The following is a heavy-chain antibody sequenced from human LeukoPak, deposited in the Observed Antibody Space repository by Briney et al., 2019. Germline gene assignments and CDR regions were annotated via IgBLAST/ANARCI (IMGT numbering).Heavy chain of an antibody. Sequence: ASVKVSCKASGYTFTSYGISWVRQAPGQGLEWMGWISAYNGNTNYAQKFQGRVTITTDESTSTAYMELSSLRSEDTAVYYCARDSMGPYSGYDYGLFDYWGQGTLVTVSS. D-gene: IGHD5-12*01. CDR3: ARDSMGPYSGYDYGLFDY. CDR1: GYTFTSYG. V-gene: IGHV1-18*01. J-gene: IGHJ4*02. CDR2: ISAYNGNT.